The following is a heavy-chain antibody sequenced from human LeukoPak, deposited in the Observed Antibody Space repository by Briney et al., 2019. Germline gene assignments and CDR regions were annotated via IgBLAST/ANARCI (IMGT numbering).Heavy chain of an antibody. Sequence: PSETLSLTCTVSGGSISSGGYYRSWIRQHPGKGLEWVANIKQDGSEKYYVDSVKGRFTISRDNAKNSLYLQMNSLRAEDTAVYYCARDPGLEVYGMDVWGQGTTVTVSS. CDR3: ARDPGLEVYGMDV. V-gene: IGHV3-7*03. CDR2: IKQDGSEK. J-gene: IGHJ6*02. CDR1: GGSISSGGYY.